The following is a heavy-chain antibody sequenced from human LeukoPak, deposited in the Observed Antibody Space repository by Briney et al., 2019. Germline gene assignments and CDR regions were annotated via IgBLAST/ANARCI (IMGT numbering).Heavy chain of an antibody. D-gene: IGHD3-10*01. J-gene: IGHJ5*02. CDR1: GFTFGDYA. V-gene: IGHV3-49*04. CDR3: ARDEIRGITMVRGVRPGFDP. Sequence: PGRSLRLSCTASGFTFGDYAMSWVRQAPGKGLEWVGFIRGKAYGGTTEYAASVKGRFTISRDDSKSIAYLQMNSLRAEDTAVYYCARDEIRGITMVRGVRPGFDPWGQGTLVTVSS. CDR2: IRGKAYGGTT.